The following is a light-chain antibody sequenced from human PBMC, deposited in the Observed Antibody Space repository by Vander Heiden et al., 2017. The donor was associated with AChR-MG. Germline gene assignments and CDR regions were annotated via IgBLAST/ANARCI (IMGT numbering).Light chain of an antibody. V-gene: IGLV3-1*01. Sequence: SYELTQPPSVSVSPGQTASITCSGHNLGDKYSCWYQQKPGQSPVVVIYQDTERPSGIPERFSGSNSGNTATLTISGTQAMDEADYYCQTWDNSAFVFGTGTKVTVL. CDR2: QDT. CDR3: QTWDNSAFV. J-gene: IGLJ1*01. CDR1: NLGDKY.